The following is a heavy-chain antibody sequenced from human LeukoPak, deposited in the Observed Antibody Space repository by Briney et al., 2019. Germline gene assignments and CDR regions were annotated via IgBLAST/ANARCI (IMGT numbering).Heavy chain of an antibody. CDR1: GGSFSGYY. CDR3: ARIAAEYSYGSGDLDY. V-gene: IGHV4-34*01. CDR2: GKHSRIT. Sequence: SETLSLTCAVYGGSFSGYYWSGIRQPPRKGLDWIGEGKHSRITTYNPSRNSRVTISVDTSKNQFSLKLSSVTAADAAVYYCARIAAEYSYGSGDLDYWGQGTLVTVSS. J-gene: IGHJ4*02. D-gene: IGHD5-18*01.